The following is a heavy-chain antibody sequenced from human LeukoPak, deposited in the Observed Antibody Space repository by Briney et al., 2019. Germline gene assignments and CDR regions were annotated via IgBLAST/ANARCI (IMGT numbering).Heavy chain of an antibody. V-gene: IGHV3-7*01. J-gene: IGHJ4*02. Sequence: PGGSLRLACAAAGFTFSSYWMSWVRQAPGKGLGWVANIKQDGSQKYYVDSVKGRFTISRDNAKNSLYLQMNSLRAEDTAVYYCLDYGDPPLGYWGQGTLVTVSS. D-gene: IGHD4-17*01. CDR1: GFTFSSYW. CDR3: LDYGDPPLGY. CDR2: IKQDGSQK.